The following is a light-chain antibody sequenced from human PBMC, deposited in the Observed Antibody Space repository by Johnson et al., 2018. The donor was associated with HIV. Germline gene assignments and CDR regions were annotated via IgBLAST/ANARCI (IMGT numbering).Light chain of an antibody. CDR3: VTWDNSLNVYV. CDR2: DNN. CDR1: SSNIGNYY. V-gene: IGLV1-51*01. Sequence: QSVLTQPASVSAASGQKVNISCSGSSSNIGNYYVSWYQHLPGTAPKLLIYDNNKRPSGIPDRFSGSKSGTSATLVIAGLQTGDEADYFFVTWDNSLNVYVFGTSTNVTVL. J-gene: IGLJ1*01.